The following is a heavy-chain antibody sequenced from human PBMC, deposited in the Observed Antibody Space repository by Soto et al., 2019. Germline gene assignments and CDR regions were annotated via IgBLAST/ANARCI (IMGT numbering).Heavy chain of an antibody. D-gene: IGHD3-10*01. CDR1: GFTLSSYG. J-gene: IGHJ4*02. CDR3: AKDLSLLWFGRGLTLDY. CDR2: ISYDGSNK. V-gene: IGHV3-30*18. Sequence: GGSLRLSCAASGFTLSSYGMHWVRQAPGKGLEWVAVISYDGSNKYYADSVKGRFTISRDNSKNTLYLQMNSLRAEDTAVYYCAKDLSLLWFGRGLTLDYWGQGTLVTVSS.